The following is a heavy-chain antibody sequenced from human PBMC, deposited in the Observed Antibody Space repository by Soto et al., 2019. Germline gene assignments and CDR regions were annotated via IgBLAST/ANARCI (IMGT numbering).Heavy chain of an antibody. J-gene: IGHJ6*02. D-gene: IGHD5-18*01. CDR1: GFIFSNYG. CDR3: ARRYGRGMDV. Sequence: QVQLVESGGGVVQPGRSLRLSCTASGFIFSNYGMYWVRQAPGKGLEWVAVIWDDGSDKYYGDSVKGRFTISRDNSNSTLYLLMSSLRAEDTAVYYCARRYGRGMDVWGQGTTVTVSS. CDR2: IWDDGSDK. V-gene: IGHV3-33*01.